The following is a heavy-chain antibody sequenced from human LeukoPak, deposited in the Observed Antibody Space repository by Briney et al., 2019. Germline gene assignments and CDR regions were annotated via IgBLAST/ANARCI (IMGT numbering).Heavy chain of an antibody. Sequence: GGSLRLSCTASGFTFGDYAMSWVRQAPGKGPEWVGFIRSKAYGGTTEYAASVKGRFTISRDDSKSIAYLQMNSLKTEDTVVYYCTRDLYDSSGYELFDYWGQGTLVTVSS. CDR2: IRSKAYGGTT. CDR3: TRDLYDSSGYELFDY. J-gene: IGHJ4*02. V-gene: IGHV3-49*04. D-gene: IGHD3-22*01. CDR1: GFTFGDYA.